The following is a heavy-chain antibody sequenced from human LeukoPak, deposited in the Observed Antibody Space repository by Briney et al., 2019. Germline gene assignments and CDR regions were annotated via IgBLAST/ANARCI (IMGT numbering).Heavy chain of an antibody. J-gene: IGHJ2*01. V-gene: IGHV4-59*01. D-gene: IGHD3-10*01. Sequence: PSETLSLTCTVYGGSISSYYWSWTRQPPGKGLEWIGYIYYSGSTNYNPSLKSRVTISVDTSKNQFSLKLSSVTAADTAVYYCARVVSQRRNWYFDLWGRGTLVTVSS. CDR2: IYYSGST. CDR3: ARVVSQRRNWYFDL. CDR1: GGSISSYY.